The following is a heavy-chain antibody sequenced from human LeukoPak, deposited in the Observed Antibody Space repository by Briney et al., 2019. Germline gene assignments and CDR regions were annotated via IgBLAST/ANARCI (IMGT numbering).Heavy chain of an antibody. Sequence: GGSLRLSCAASGFTFSGSAMHWVRQASGKGLEWVGRIRSKANSYATAYAASVKGWFTISRDDSKNTAYLQMNSLKTEDTAVYYCTREKGSGWKNTMDVWGQGTTVTVSS. J-gene: IGHJ6*02. CDR3: TREKGSGWKNTMDV. D-gene: IGHD6-19*01. CDR1: GFTFSGSA. CDR2: IRSKANSYAT. V-gene: IGHV3-73*01.